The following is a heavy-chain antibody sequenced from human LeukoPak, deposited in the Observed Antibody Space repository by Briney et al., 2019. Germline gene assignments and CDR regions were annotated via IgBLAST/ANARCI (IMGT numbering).Heavy chain of an antibody. J-gene: IGHJ4*02. CDR1: GGTFSSYA. CDR3: ARAVYPYGDTVTYFDY. Sequence: GSSVKVSCKASGGTFSSYAISWVRQAPGQGLEWMGGIIPIFGTANYAQKFQGRVTITADKSTSTAYMELSSLRSEDTAVYYCARAVYPYGDTVTYFDYWGQGTLVTVSS. D-gene: IGHD4-17*01. CDR2: IIPIFGTA. V-gene: IGHV1-69*06.